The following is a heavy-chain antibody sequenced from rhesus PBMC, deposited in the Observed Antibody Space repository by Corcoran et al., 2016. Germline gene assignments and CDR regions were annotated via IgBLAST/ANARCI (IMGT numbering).Heavy chain of an antibody. V-gene: IGHV4-169*02. CDR3: ASWIAGKYDY. CDR2: IYGIGSRP. Sequence: QLQLQESGPGLVKPSETLSVTCAVSGGSISSSYWSWIRQAPGKGLEWIGFIYGIGSRPNYNHSLTSRCTLSVDTSKNQLSLKLSSVTAADTAVYYCASWIAGKYDYWGQGVLVTVSS. CDR1: GGSISSSY. D-gene: IGHD1-1-1*01. J-gene: IGHJ4*01.